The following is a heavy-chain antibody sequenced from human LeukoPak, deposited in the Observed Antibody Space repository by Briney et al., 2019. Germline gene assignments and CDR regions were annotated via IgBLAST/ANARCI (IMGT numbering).Heavy chain of an antibody. V-gene: IGHV3-7*03. J-gene: IGHJ4*02. D-gene: IGHD5-18*01. CDR3: ASDTAKY. CDR2: IKQDGSEK. Sequence: PGGSLRLSCAASGFNFANHAMSWVRQAPGKGLEWVANIKQDGSEKYYVDSVKGRFTISRDNAKNSLYLQMNSLRAEDTAVYYCASDTAKYWGQGTLVTVSS. CDR1: GFNFANHA.